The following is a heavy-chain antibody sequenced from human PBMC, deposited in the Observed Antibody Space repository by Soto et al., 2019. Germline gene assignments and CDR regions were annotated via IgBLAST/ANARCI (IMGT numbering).Heavy chain of an antibody. V-gene: IGHV3-30-3*01. D-gene: IGHD6-13*01. CDR2: ISYDGSNK. Sequence: PGGSLRLSCAASGFTFSSYAMHWVRQAPGKGLEWVAVISYDGSNKYYADSVKGRFTISRDNSKNTLYLQMNSLRAEDTAVYYCARRGPGTYFDYWGQGSLVTVSS. CDR1: GFTFSSYA. CDR3: ARRGPGTYFDY. J-gene: IGHJ4*02.